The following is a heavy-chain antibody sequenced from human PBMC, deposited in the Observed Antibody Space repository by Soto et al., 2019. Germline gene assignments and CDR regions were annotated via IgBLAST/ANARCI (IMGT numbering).Heavy chain of an antibody. CDR1: GYTFTSYG. J-gene: IGHJ5*02. Sequence: QVQLVQSGAEVKKPGASVKVSCKASGYTFTSYGISWVRQAPGQGLEWMGWISAYNGNTNYAQKLQGRVTMTPDTPTSTAYMELRSLRSDDTAVYYCARDTPLLTSAAARVQYNWFDPWGQGTLVTVSS. D-gene: IGHD3-9*01. CDR3: ARDTPLLTSAAARVQYNWFDP. V-gene: IGHV1-18*01. CDR2: ISAYNGNT.